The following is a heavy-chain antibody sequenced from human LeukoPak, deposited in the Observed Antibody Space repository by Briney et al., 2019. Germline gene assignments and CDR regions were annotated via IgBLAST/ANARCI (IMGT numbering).Heavy chain of an antibody. Sequence: SETLSLTCTVSGGSISSYYWSWIRQPAGKGLEWIGRIYTSGSTNYNPSLKSRVTMSVDTSKNQFSVKLSSVTAADTAVYYCAREEGSGSLYYYYGMDVWGQGTTVTVSS. CDR1: GGSISSYY. J-gene: IGHJ6*02. CDR3: AREEGSGSLYYYYGMDV. D-gene: IGHD3-10*01. CDR2: IYTSGST. V-gene: IGHV4-4*07.